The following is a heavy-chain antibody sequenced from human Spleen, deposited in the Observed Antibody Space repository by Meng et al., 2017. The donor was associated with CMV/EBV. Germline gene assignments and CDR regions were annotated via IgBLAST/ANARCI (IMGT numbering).Heavy chain of an antibody. Sequence: GSLRLSCTVSGGSISSSSYYWGWIRQAPGKGLEWIGSIYYSGSTYYNPSLKSRVTISVDTSKNQFSLRLSSVTAADTAVYYCAREAYTMGWFDPWGQGTLVTVSS. V-gene: IGHV4-39*07. CDR1: GGSISSSSYY. D-gene: IGHD2-21*01. J-gene: IGHJ5*02. CDR3: AREAYTMGWFDP. CDR2: IYYSGST.